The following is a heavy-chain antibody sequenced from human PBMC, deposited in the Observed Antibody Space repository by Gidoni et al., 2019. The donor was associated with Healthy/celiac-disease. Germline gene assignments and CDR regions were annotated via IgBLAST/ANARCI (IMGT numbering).Heavy chain of an antibody. J-gene: IGHJ6*02. CDR3: AKELYYVFPYYYYGMDV. D-gene: IGHD2-8*01. Sequence: LVESGGGLVQPGRSLRLSCAASGFTFADYAMPWVRQAPGKGLEWVSGISWNSGSIGYADSVKGRFTISRDNAKNSLYLQMNSLRAEDTALYYCAKELYYVFPYYYYGMDVWGQGTTVTVSS. V-gene: IGHV3-9*01. CDR2: ISWNSGSI. CDR1: GFTFADYA.